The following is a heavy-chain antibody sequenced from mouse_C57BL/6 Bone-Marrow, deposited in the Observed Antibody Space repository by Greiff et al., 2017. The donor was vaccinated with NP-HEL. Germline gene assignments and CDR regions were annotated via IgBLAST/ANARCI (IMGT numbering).Heavy chain of an antibody. CDR2: LWRGGST. Sequence: VQLQQSGPGLVQPSHCLSITCTVSGFSLTSYGVHWVRQSPGKGLEWLGVLWRGGSTDYNAAFMSRLSITKDNSKSPVFFKMNSLQADDTAIYYCANYDYGGGFAYWGQGTLVTVSA. D-gene: IGHD2-4*01. V-gene: IGHV2-5*01. CDR3: ANYDYGGGFAY. J-gene: IGHJ3*01. CDR1: GFSLTSYG.